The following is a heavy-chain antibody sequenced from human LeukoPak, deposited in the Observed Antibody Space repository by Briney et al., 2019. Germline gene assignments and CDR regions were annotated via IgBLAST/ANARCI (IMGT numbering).Heavy chain of an antibody. CDR3: ARVMGAFDY. Sequence: GGSLRLSCAASGFTFSSYSMNWVRQAPGKGLEWVSVIYSGGSTYYGDPVKGRFTISRDNSKNTLYLQMNSLRAEDTAVYYCARVMGAFDYWGQGILVTVSS. CDR2: IYSGGST. V-gene: IGHV3-66*01. J-gene: IGHJ4*02. D-gene: IGHD1-26*01. CDR1: GFTFSSYS.